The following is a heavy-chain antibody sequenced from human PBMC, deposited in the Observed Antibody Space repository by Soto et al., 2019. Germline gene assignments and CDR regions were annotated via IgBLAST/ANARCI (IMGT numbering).Heavy chain of an antibody. V-gene: IGHV1-69*01. J-gene: IGHJ6*02. CDR2: IIPFFDSR. CDR1: RDAFSKYA. CDR3: ARGETYLGV. Sequence: KVSCKASRDAFSKYAFNWVRQAPGQGLERMGWIIPFFDSRNYAEKFQGRVTITADESASTAYMELRSLRFEDTAVYYCARGETYLGVWGQGTTVTVSS. D-gene: IGHD3-16*01.